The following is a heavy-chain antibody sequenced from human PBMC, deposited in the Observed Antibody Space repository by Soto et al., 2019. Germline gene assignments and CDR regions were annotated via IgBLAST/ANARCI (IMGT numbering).Heavy chain of an antibody. D-gene: IGHD6-19*01. CDR1: GGSISSSSYY. V-gene: IGHV4-39*01. CDR2: IYYSGST. Sequence: QLQLQESGPGLVKPSETLSLTCTVSGGSISSSSYYWGWIRQPPGKGLEWIGSIYYSGSTYYNPSLKSRVTISVDTSKNQFSLKLSSVTAADTAVYYCGSLFTLYSSGWYNHVGWFQHWGQGTLVTVSS. J-gene: IGHJ1*01. CDR3: GSLFTLYSSGWYNHVGWFQH.